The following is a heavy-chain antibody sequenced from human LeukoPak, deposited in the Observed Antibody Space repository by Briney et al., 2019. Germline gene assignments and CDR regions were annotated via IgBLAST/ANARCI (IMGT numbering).Heavy chain of an antibody. Sequence: ASVKVSCKASGYTFTTYYMHWVRQAPGQGLEWMGIINPSGGSTSYAQKFQGRVTMTRDTSTNTVYMELSSLRSEDTAVYYCATRRFGELTYWGQGTLVTVSS. CDR2: INPSGGST. CDR3: ATRRFGELTY. D-gene: IGHD3-10*01. J-gene: IGHJ4*02. CDR1: GYTFTTYY. V-gene: IGHV1-46*01.